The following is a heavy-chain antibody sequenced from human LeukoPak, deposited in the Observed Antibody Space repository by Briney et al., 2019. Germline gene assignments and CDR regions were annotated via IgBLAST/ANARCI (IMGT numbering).Heavy chain of an antibody. CDR2: INPSGGST. V-gene: IGHV1-46*01. CDR3: ARGRFARLSGSRSDLIGY. D-gene: IGHD1-26*01. CDR1: GYTFTSYY. Sequence: ASVKVSCKASGYTFTSYYMHWVRQAPGQGLEWMGIINPSGGSTSYAQKFQGRVTITRNTSISTAYMELSSLRSEDTAVYYCARGRFARLSGSRSDLIGYWGQGTLVTVSS. J-gene: IGHJ4*02.